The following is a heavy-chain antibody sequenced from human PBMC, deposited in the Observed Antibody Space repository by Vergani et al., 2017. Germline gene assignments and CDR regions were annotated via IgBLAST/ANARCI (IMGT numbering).Heavy chain of an antibody. V-gene: IGHV4-34*11. Sequence: QVQLQQWGAGLLKPSETLSLTCAVYGGSFSGYYWSWIRQPPGKGLEWIGYIYYSGSTNYNPSLKSRVTISVDTSKNQFSLKLSSVTAADTAVYYCARGDRGITGTLRAFDIWGQGTMVTVSS. D-gene: IGHD1-20*01. CDR3: ARGDRGITGTLRAFDI. CDR2: IYYSGST. J-gene: IGHJ3*02. CDR1: GGSFSGYY.